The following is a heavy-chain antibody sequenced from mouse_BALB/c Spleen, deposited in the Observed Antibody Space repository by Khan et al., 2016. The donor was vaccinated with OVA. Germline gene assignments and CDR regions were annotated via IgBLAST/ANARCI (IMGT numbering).Heavy chain of an antibody. CDR3: ARTARIKY. J-gene: IGHJ2*01. D-gene: IGHD1-2*01. V-gene: IGHV3-2*02. Sequence: VQLKESGPGLVKPSQSLSLTCTVTGYSITSGYGWNWIRQFPGNKLEWMGYISYSSSTTYNPSLKSRISIPRDTSKNQFFLQLNSVTTEDTATYYCARTARIKYWGQGTTLTVSS. CDR2: ISYSSST. CDR1: GYSITSGYG.